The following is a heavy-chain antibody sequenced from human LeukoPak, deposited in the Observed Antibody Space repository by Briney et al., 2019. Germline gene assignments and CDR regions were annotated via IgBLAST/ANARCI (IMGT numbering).Heavy chain of an antibody. J-gene: IGHJ3*02. CDR2: INPNSGGT. CDR1: GYTFTGYY. Sequence: LEASVKVSCKASGYTFTGYYMHWVRQAPGQGLEWMGWINPNSGGTNYAQKFQGRVTMTRDTSISTAYMELSRLRSDDTAVYYCASHLIVAVRGAFDIWGQGTMVTVSS. D-gene: IGHD3-22*01. CDR3: ASHLIVAVRGAFDI. V-gene: IGHV1-2*02.